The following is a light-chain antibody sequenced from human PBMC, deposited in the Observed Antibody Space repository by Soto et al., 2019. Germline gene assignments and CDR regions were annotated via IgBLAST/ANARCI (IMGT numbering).Light chain of an antibody. CDR2: GVS. CDR3: QQYGSSPGT. Sequence: EIVLTQSPGTLSLSPGERATLSCRASQSVSSSYLAWYQQKPGQAPRLLIYGVSSRATGIPDRFSGGGSGTDFTLTISRLEPEDFAVYYCQQYGSSPGTFGQGTKVDIK. V-gene: IGKV3-20*01. J-gene: IGKJ1*01. CDR1: QSVSSSY.